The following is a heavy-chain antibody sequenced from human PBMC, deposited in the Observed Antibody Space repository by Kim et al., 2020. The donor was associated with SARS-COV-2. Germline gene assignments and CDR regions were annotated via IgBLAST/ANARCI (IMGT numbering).Heavy chain of an antibody. Sequence: GGSLRLSCAASGFTFSSYAMIWVRQAPGKGLEWVSVIYSAGTGTYYSASMKGRFTISRDNANNTLYLQMNSLRAEDTAVYYCAKYGSGNLDYWGHGNLVTVSS. J-gene: IGHJ4*03. V-gene: IGHV3-23*03. CDR1: GFTFSSYA. D-gene: IGHD3-10*01. CDR2: IYSAGTGT. CDR3: AKYGSGNLDY.